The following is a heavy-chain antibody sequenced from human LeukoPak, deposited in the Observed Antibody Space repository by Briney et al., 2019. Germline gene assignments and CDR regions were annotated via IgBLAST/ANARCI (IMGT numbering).Heavy chain of an antibody. J-gene: IGHJ4*02. CDR1: GYTFTSYY. CDR3: ARSQSNYYDSSGYYFGSLYFDY. V-gene: IGHV1-46*01. Sequence: GASVKVSCKASGYTFTSYYMHWVRQAPGQGLEWTGIINPSGGSTSYAQKFQGRVTMTRDMSTSTVYMELSSLRSEDTAVYYCARSQSNYYDSSGYYFGSLYFDYWGQGTLVTVSS. CDR2: INPSGGST. D-gene: IGHD3-22*01.